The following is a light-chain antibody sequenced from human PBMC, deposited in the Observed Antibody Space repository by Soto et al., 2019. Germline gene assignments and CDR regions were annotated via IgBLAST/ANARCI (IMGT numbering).Light chain of an antibody. CDR3: CSYERSNSYV. Sequence: QSALTQPRSVSGSPGQSVTISCTGTSSDVGGYNYVSWYQQHPGKAPKLVIYDVTKRPSGVPDRFSGSKSGTTASLTISGLQAEDEADYYCCSYERSNSYVFGTGTKVTVL. J-gene: IGLJ1*01. V-gene: IGLV2-11*01. CDR1: SSDVGGYNY. CDR2: DVT.